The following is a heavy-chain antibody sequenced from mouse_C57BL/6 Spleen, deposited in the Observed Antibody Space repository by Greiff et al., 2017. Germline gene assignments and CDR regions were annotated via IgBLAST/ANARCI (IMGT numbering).Heavy chain of an antibody. D-gene: IGHD2-3*01. CDR2: IYPGGGYT. CDR1: GYTFTNYW. J-gene: IGHJ2*01. Sequence: LVESGAELVRPGTSVKMSCKASGYTFTNYWIGWAKQRPGHGLEWIGDIYPGGGYTNYNEKVKGKATLTADKSSSTAYMQFSSLTSEDSAIYYCARRGGYYAFDYWGQGTTLTVSS. V-gene: IGHV1-63*01. CDR3: ARRGGYYAFDY.